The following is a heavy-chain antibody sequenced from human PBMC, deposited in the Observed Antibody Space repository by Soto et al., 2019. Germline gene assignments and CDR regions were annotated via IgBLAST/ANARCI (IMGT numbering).Heavy chain of an antibody. CDR3: ARVVSGLDIVTGYYSHYYYYMDV. V-gene: IGHV6-1*01. Sequence: SQTLSLTCAISGDSVSSNSAAWNWIRQSPSRGLEWLGRTYYRSKWYNDYAVSVKSRITINPDTSKNQFSLQLNSVTPEDTAVYYCARVVSGLDIVTGYYSHYYYYMDVWGKRTKVTVSS. D-gene: IGHD3-9*01. CDR2: TYYRSKWYN. J-gene: IGHJ6*03. CDR1: GDSVSSNSAA.